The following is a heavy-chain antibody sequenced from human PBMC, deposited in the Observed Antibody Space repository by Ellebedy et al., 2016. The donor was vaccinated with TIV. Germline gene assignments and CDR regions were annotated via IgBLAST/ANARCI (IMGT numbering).Heavy chain of an antibody. J-gene: IGHJ4*02. V-gene: IGHV1-18*01. D-gene: IGHD1-26*01. CDR2: ISVNNGHT. Sequence: AASVKVSCKASGYNFKNFGISWVRQAPGQGLEWMGWISVNNGHTIYAQWFQDRVTMTTDTSTTTAYLELRGLRDDDTAIYYCARYSGSPDYWGQGTLVTVSS. CDR3: ARYSGSPDY. CDR1: GYNFKNFG.